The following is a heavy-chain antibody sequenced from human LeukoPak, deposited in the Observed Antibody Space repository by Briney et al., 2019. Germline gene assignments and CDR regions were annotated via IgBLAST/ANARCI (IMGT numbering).Heavy chain of an antibody. V-gene: IGHV4-59*12. CDR2: IYYSGST. CDR3: ARGYCTSTSCYRFAFDI. CDR1: GGSISSYY. Sequence: SETLSLTCTVSGGSISSYYWSWIRQPPGKGLEWIGYIYYSGSTNYNPSLKSRVTISVDTSKNQFSLKLTSVTAADTALYYCARGYCTSTSCYRFAFDIWGQGTMVTVSS. D-gene: IGHD2-2*01. J-gene: IGHJ3*02.